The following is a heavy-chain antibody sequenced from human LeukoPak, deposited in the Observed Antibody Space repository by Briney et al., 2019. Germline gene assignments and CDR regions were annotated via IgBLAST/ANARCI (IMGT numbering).Heavy chain of an antibody. CDR3: AKSPAEYQLLFPFDY. CDR2: ISGSGGST. Sequence: GGAVRLSCAASGFTFSSYAMSWVGQAPGKGLEGVAAISGSGGSTYYADSVKGRFTISRDNSKNTLYLQINSLRAEDTAVYYCAKSPAEYQLLFPFDYWGQGTLVTVSS. CDR1: GFTFSSYA. V-gene: IGHV3-23*01. D-gene: IGHD2-2*01. J-gene: IGHJ4*02.